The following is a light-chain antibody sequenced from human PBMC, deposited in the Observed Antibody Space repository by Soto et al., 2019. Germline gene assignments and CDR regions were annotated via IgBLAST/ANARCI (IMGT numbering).Light chain of an antibody. V-gene: IGKV3-20*01. J-gene: IGKJ1*01. Sequence: EIVFTQSPGTLSFSPGERATLSCRASQSVSNSYLAWYQQKPGQAPRLLIYGASIRATGIPDRFSGSGSGTDFTLTISRLEPEDFAVYYCQQYGSSPTFGQGTKVDIK. CDR1: QSVSNSY. CDR2: GAS. CDR3: QQYGSSPT.